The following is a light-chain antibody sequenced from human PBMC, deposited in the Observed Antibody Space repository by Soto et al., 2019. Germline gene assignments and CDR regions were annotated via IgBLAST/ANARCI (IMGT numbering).Light chain of an antibody. CDR3: QQYNNWRPIT. Sequence: EIMMTQSPATLSVSPGERATLSCRASQSVSNNLAWYQQKPGQAPRLLIYYASTRATGIPARFSGSGSGTEFTLTISSLQSEDFALYYCQQYNNWRPITFGQGTRLEIK. J-gene: IGKJ5*01. CDR1: QSVSNN. CDR2: YAS. V-gene: IGKV3-15*01.